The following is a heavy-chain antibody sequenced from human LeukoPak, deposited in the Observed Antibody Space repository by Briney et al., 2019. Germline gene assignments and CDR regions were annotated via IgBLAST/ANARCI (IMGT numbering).Heavy chain of an antibody. V-gene: IGHV4-34*01. CDR2: INHSGST. D-gene: IGHD2-2*01. CDR1: GGSFSGYY. Sequence: SETLSLTCAVYGGSFSGYYWSWIRQPPGKGLEWIGEINHSGSTNYNPSLKSRVTISVDTSKNQFSLKLSSVTAADTAVYYCARRYCSSTSSKYNWFDPWGQGTLVTVSS. CDR3: ARRYCSSTSSKYNWFDP. J-gene: IGHJ5*02.